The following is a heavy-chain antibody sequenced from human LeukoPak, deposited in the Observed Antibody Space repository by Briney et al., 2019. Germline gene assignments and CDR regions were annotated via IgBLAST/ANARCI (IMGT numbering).Heavy chain of an antibody. J-gene: IGHJ4*02. D-gene: IGHD3-16*01. CDR2: ISSKGDYT. CDR3: ARTGYYVWGSYDY. Sequence: GGSLRLSCAASGFTFSTYVMHWVRQAPGKGLEYVAAISSKGDYTHYANSVKGRFTISRDNAKNSLYLQMNSLRDEDTAVYYCARTGYYVWGSYDYWGQGTLVTVSS. V-gene: IGHV3-64*01. CDR1: GFTFSTYV.